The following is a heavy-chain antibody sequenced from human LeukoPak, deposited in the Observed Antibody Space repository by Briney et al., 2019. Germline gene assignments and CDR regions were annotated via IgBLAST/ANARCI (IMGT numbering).Heavy chain of an antibody. D-gene: IGHD3-22*01. Sequence: SETLSLTCTVSGGSISTYYWTWIRQPAGKGLEWIGRIYTSGSTNYNPSLKSRVTISVDTSKNQFSLKLSSVTAADTAVYYCARECYDSSLDAFDIWGQGTMVTVSS. CDR3: ARECYDSSLDAFDI. CDR2: IYTSGST. V-gene: IGHV4-4*07. CDR1: GGSISTYY. J-gene: IGHJ3*02.